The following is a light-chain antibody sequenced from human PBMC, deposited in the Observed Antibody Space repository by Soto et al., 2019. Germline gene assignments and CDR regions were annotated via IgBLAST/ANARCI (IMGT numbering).Light chain of an antibody. CDR1: QSVSSN. CDR3: QQYDDWPET. V-gene: IGKV3-15*01. J-gene: IGKJ1*01. CDR2: DAS. Sequence: EKVMTQSPATLSVSPGERATLSCRASQSVSSNLAWYQQKPGQAPRLLIYDASTRATGIPARFSGSGSGTEFTLTISSLKSADLAVYYCQQYDDWPETFGQGTQVEIK.